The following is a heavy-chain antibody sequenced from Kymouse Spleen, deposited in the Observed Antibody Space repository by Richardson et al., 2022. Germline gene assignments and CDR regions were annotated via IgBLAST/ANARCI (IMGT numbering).Heavy chain of an antibody. J-gene: IGHJ6*02. D-gene: IGHD1-7*01. Sequence: QLQLQESGPGLVKPSETLSLTCTVSGGSISSSSYYWGWIRQPPGKGLEWIGSIYYSGSTYYNPSLKSRVTISVDTSKNQFSLKLSSVTAADTAVYYCARQDQGTHYGMDVWGQGTTVTVSS. V-gene: IGHV4-39*01. CDR3: ARQDQGTHYGMDV. CDR2: IYYSGST. CDR1: GGSISSSSYY.